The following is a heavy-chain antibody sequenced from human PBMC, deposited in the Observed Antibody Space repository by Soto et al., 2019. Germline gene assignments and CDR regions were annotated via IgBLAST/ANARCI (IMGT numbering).Heavy chain of an antibody. CDR2: INDSGNI. V-gene: IGHV4-34*01. CDR3: ARGLILWFGELSRRGGYYYYMDV. Sequence: QVQLQQWGAGLLKPSETLSLTCAVYGGSFSGYQWTWIRQTPGKGLEWMGEINDSGNINYNPSLKSRVTIFLDTPKKQISLKLSSVTAADTAVYYCARGLILWFGELSRRGGYYYYMDVWGEGTTVSVSS. D-gene: IGHD3-10*01. CDR1: GGSFSGYQ. J-gene: IGHJ6*03.